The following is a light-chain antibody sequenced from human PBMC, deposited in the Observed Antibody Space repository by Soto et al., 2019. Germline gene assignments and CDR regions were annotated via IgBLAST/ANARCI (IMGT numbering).Light chain of an antibody. V-gene: IGKV3-20*01. CDR3: QHYGTSPKWT. J-gene: IGKJ1*01. CDR1: QNISTTD. Sequence: EIVLTQSPGTLSLSPGERGALSCRASQNISTTDLTWYQQKPGQAPRVLIYGTPTRAPGIPDRFSGSGSGTDFTLTITRLEPEDFAVYYCQHYGTSPKWTFGPGTKVEL. CDR2: GTP.